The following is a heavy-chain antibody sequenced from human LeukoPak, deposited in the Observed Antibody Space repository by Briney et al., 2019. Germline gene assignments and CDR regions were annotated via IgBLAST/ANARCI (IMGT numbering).Heavy chain of an antibody. Sequence: PSETLSLTCSVSGGSISSSSYYWGWIRQPPGKGLEWIGEINHSGSTNYNPSLKSRVTISVDTSKNQFSLKLSSVTAADTAVYYCARVELFNGEDYWGQGTLVTVSS. CDR1: GGSISSSSYY. D-gene: IGHD2-8*01. J-gene: IGHJ4*02. V-gene: IGHV4-39*07. CDR3: ARVELFNGEDY. CDR2: INHSGST.